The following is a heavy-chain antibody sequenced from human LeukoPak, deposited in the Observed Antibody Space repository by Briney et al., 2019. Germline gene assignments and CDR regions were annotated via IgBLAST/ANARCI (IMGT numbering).Heavy chain of an antibody. D-gene: IGHD5-24*01. CDR2: ISSSGTTI. CDR3: ARMDRGAYNSPYDFDY. J-gene: IGHJ4*02. V-gene: IGHV3-48*02. CDR1: GFTFSSYS. Sequence: GGSLILSCAASGFTFSSYSMNWVRHTPGKGLQWVSYISSSGTTIYYADSVKGRFTISRDNVKNSLYLQMDSLRDEDTAIYYCARMDRGAYNSPYDFDYWGQGTLVTVSS.